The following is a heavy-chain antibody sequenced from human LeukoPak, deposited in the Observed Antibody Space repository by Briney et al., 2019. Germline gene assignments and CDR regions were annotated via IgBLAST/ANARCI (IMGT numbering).Heavy chain of an antibody. V-gene: IGHV3-30*04. CDR3: ARAIAAAGIGY. CDR1: GFTFSSYA. Sequence: GGSLRLSCAASGFTFSSYAMHWVRQAPGKGLEWVAVISYDGSNKYYADSVKGRFTISRDNSKNTLYLQMNSLRAEDTAVYYCARAIAAAGIGYWGQGTLVTVS. J-gene: IGHJ4*02. D-gene: IGHD6-13*01. CDR2: ISYDGSNK.